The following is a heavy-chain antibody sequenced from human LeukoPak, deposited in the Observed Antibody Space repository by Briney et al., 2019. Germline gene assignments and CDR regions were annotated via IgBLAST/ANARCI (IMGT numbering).Heavy chain of an antibody. CDR3: ASLYCGGDCSY. J-gene: IGHJ4*02. Sequence: GGSLRLSCAASGFTFSSYGMHWVRQAPGKGLEWVAVISYDGSNKYYADSVKGRFTISRDNSKNTLYLQMNSLRAEDTAVYFCASLYCGGDCSYWGQGTLVTVSS. D-gene: IGHD2-21*02. V-gene: IGHV3-30*03. CDR2: ISYDGSNK. CDR1: GFTFSSYG.